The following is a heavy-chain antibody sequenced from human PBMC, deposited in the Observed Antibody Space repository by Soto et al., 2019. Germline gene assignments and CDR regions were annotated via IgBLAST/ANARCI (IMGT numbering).Heavy chain of an antibody. CDR2: SRNRDRST. J-gene: IGHJ6*02. CDR1: GFICSDYY. D-gene: IGHD3-3*01. V-gene: IGHV3-11*01. CDR3: ARAWKIEKFGVISMSKGLDV. Sequence: QVQLVESGGGLVKPGGSLRLACAASGFICSDYYMTWIRQAPGKGLEWLSWSRNRDRSTYYADSVKDRFVVSKDNAKNLVYLQMNSLRAEDTAVYFCARAWKIEKFGVISMSKGLDVWGQGTTVTVSS.